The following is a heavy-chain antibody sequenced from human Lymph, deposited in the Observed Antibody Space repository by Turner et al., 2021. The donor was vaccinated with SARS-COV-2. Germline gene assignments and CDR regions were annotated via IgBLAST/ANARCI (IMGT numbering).Heavy chain of an antibody. CDR3: ARGRYSGGGMDV. D-gene: IGHD1-26*01. J-gene: IGHJ6*01. V-gene: IGHV1-8*01. CDR1: GYTFTSYD. CDR2: MNPNSGNT. Sequence: QVQLVQSGAEVKKPGASVKVSCKASGYTFTSYDINWVRQATGQGLEWMVWMNPNSGNTGYAKKFQGRVTMTRNISISTAYMEMSTLRSEDTAVYYCARGRYSGGGMDVWGQGTTVTVSS.